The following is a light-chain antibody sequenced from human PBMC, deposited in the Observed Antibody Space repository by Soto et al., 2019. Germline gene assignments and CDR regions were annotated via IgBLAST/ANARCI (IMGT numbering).Light chain of an antibody. CDR3: LQDYNYPRT. CDR1: QGIRND. Sequence: AIKMSQSPSSLSANIGARATLTCRASQGIRNDLGWYQQKPGKAPKLLIYAASSLQSGVPSRFSGSGSGTDFTLTISSLQPEDFATYYCLQDYNYPRTFGQG. V-gene: IGKV1-6*01. CDR2: AAS. J-gene: IGKJ1*01.